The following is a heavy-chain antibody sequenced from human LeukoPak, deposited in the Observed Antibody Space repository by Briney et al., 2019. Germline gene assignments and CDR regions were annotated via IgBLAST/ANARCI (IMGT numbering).Heavy chain of an antibody. CDR2: INPNSGGT. J-gene: IGHJ6*02. CDR3: ARASVAPHYYGMDV. V-gene: IGHV1-2*04. Sequence: EASVKVSCKASGYTFTSYYMHWVRQAPGQGLEWMGWINPNSGGTNYAQKFQGWITMTRDTSISTAYMELSRLRSDDTAVYYCARASVAPHYYGMDVWGQGTTVTVSS. D-gene: IGHD2-21*01. CDR1: GYTFTSYY.